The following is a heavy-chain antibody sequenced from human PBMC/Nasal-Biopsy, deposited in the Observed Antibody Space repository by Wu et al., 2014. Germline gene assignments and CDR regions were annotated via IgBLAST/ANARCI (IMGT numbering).Heavy chain of an antibody. Sequence: LSLTCSVSGGSISSSGYYWGWIRQPPGKGLEWIASINYRGHTHYNASLKSRVTISVDTSNNQFSLNLSSVTAADTAVYYCVRPKESNNWIDPWGQGTLVTVSS. CDR1: GGSISSSGYY. V-gene: IGHV4-39*01. CDR3: VRPKESNNWIDP. CDR2: INYRGHT. J-gene: IGHJ5*02.